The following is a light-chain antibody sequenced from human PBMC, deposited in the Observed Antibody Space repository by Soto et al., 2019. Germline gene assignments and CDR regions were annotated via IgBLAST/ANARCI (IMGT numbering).Light chain of an antibody. CDR2: DVS. CDR1: NSDIGNYNF. J-gene: IGLJ3*02. Sequence: QSALTQPRSVSGSPGQSVTISCTGTNSDIGNYNFVSWYQQHPGKAPKVMIYDVSKLPSGVPDRFSGSKSGNTASLTISGLQAEDEADYYCCSYPGSHTWVFGGGTKLTVL. CDR3: CSYPGSHTWV. V-gene: IGLV2-11*01.